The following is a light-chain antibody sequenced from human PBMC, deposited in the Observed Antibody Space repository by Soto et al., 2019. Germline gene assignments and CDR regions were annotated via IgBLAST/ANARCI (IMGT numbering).Light chain of an antibody. V-gene: IGKV3-20*01. CDR1: RNLNSN. Sequence: EIVMTQSPATLSVSPGERATLSCRASRNLNSNLAWYQQKPGQAPRLLIYGASSRATGIPDRFSGSGSGTDFTLTISRLEPEDFAVYYCQQYGSSPGTFGQGTKVDIK. CDR3: QQYGSSPGT. J-gene: IGKJ1*01. CDR2: GAS.